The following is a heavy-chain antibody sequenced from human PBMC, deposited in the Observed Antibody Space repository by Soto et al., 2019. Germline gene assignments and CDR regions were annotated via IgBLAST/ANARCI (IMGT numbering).Heavy chain of an antibody. J-gene: IGHJ4*02. V-gene: IGHV3-30-3*01. CDR1: GFRFSSFA. D-gene: IGHD6-13*01. CDR2: ISSDGSRD. Sequence: QVQLVESGGGVVQPGRSLRLSCTASGFRFSSFAMHWVRQTPGKGLVWVAVISSDGSRDYYADSVKGRFTISRDNSNNTLYLQMGSLGGDDKAVYFCARDRIGAAGTGAYFDYWGQGTLVTVSS. CDR3: ARDRIGAAGTGAYFDY.